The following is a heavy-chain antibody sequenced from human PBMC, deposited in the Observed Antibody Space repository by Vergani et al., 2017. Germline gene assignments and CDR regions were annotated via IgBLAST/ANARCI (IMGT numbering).Heavy chain of an antibody. D-gene: IGHD2-8*01. CDR2: IYHSGST. V-gene: IGHV4-4*03. CDR1: GGSISSSNW. CDR3: AREGYCTNGVCFTLFDV. Sequence: QVQLPESGPGLVKPPGTLSLTCAVSGGSISSSNWWSWVRQPPGKGLEWIGEIYHSGSTNYNPSLKSRVTISIDTSTHQFSLNLRSVTAADTAVYYCAREGYCTNGVCFTLFDVWGQGALVTVSS. J-gene: IGHJ4*02.